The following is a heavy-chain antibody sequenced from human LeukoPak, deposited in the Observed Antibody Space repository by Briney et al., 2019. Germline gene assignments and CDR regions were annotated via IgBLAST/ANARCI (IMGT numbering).Heavy chain of an antibody. CDR3: ARDRQYCSGGSCFPRYYFDY. V-gene: IGHV3-66*02. J-gene: IGHJ4*02. Sequence: GGSLRLSCAASGFTVSSNYMSWVRQAPGKGLEGVSVIYSGGSTYYPDSVKGRFTISRDNSKNTLYLQMNSLRAEDTAVYYCARDRQYCSGGSCFPRYYFDYWGQGTLVTVSS. D-gene: IGHD2-15*01. CDR1: GFTVSSNY. CDR2: IYSGGST.